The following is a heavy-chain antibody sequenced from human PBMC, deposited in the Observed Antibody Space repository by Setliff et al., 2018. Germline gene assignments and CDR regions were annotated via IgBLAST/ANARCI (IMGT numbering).Heavy chain of an antibody. CDR3: ARDRSTVIRGVTSFFYYYMDV. V-gene: IGHV4-59*11. Sequence: SETLSLTCTVSGGSIGPHYWSWIRQAPGKGLAWIGHIFYSDTAKYNPSLGSRAAISVDSSKNQFSLKLRSVTAADTAVYYCARDRSTVIRGVTSFFYYYMDVWGGGTTVTVSS. J-gene: IGHJ6*03. D-gene: IGHD3-10*01. CDR2: IFYSDTA. CDR1: GGSIGPHY.